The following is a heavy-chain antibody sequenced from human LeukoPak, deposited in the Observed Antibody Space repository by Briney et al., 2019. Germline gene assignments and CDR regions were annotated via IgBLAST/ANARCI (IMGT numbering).Heavy chain of an antibody. Sequence: PSETLSLTCAVYGGSFSGYYWSWIRQPPGKGLEWIGEINHSGSTNYNPSLKSRVTISVDTSKNQFSLKLSSVTAADTAVYYCARVDILTGYYTLDAFDIWGQGTMVTVSS. CDR3: ARVDILTGYYTLDAFDI. J-gene: IGHJ3*02. V-gene: IGHV4-34*01. D-gene: IGHD3-9*01. CDR2: INHSGST. CDR1: GGSFSGYY.